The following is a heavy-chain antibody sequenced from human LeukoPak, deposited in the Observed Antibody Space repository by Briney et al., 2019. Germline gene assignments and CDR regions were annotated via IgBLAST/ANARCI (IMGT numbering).Heavy chain of an antibody. CDR2: INHSGST. J-gene: IGHJ6*03. D-gene: IGHD6-13*01. V-gene: IGHV4-39*07. Sequence: SETLSLTCTVSGGSISSSSYYWGWIRQPPGKGLEWIGEINHSGSTNYNPSLKSRVTISVDTSKNQFSLKLSSVTAADTAVYYCARLTGQQLPSRGHRYYYYMDVWGKGTTVTISS. CDR1: GGSISSSSYY. CDR3: ARLTGQQLPSRGHRYYYYMDV.